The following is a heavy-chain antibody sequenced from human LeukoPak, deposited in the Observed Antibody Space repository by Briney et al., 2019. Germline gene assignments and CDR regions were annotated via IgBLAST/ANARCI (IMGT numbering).Heavy chain of an antibody. CDR1: GGSISSSNW. V-gene: IGHV4-4*02. J-gene: IGHJ3*02. Sequence: PSETLSPTCAVSGGSISSSNWWSGVRQPPGKGLEWIGEIYHSGSTNYNPSLKRRVTISVEKSKNQFSLKLSSVTAADTAVYYCASYSSSSRAFDIWGQGTMVTVSS. D-gene: IGHD6-13*01. CDR3: ASYSSSSRAFDI. CDR2: IYHSGST.